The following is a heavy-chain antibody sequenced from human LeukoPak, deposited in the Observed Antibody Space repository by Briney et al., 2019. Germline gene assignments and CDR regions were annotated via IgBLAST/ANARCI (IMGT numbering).Heavy chain of an antibody. D-gene: IGHD6-6*01. CDR3: ARGAARPHPIDY. CDR2: ISAYNGDT. J-gene: IGHJ4*02. Sequence: ASVKVSCKASGYTFTGYYMHWVRQAPGQGLEWMGWISAYNGDTNYAQKLRGRVTLTTDTSTSTAYMELRSLRSDDTAVYYCARGAARPHPIDYWGQGTLVTVSS. V-gene: IGHV1-18*04. CDR1: GYTFTGYY.